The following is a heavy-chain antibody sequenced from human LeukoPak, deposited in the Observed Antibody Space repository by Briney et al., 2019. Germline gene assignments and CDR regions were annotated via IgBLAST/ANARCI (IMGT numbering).Heavy chain of an antibody. D-gene: IGHD3-10*01. Sequence: ASVKVSCKASGYTFTGYYMHWVRQAPGQGLEWMGWINPNSGGTNYAQKFQGRVTMTRDTSISTAYMELRSLRSDDTAVYYCARTLGGGFGEFTYWGQGTLVTVSS. CDR2: INPNSGGT. CDR3: ARTLGGGFGEFTY. J-gene: IGHJ4*02. CDR1: GYTFTGYY. V-gene: IGHV1-2*02.